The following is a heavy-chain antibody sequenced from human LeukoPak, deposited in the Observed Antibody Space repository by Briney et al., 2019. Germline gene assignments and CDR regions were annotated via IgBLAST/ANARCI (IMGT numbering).Heavy chain of an antibody. CDR1: GFNFDGYG. CDR2: IYWNGGST. J-gene: IGHJ6*03. D-gene: IGHD6-19*01. Sequence: GGSLRLSCAASGFNFDGYGMGWVRQAPGEGAGLGSGIYWNGGSTGYADSVKGRFTISRDNAKNSLYLQMNSLRAEDTALYYCARDRAGWYDDYYYYMDVWGKGTTVTVSS. CDR3: ARDRAGWYDDYYYYMDV. V-gene: IGHV3-20*04.